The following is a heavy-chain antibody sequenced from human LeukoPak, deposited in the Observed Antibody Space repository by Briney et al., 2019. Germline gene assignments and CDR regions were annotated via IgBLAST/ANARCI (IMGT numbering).Heavy chain of an antibody. V-gene: IGHV3-23*01. CDR2: ISGSGLST. J-gene: IGHJ4*02. CDR3: AREDGYCSGGNCYSYFDS. D-gene: IGHD2-15*01. CDR1: GFTFSTYA. Sequence: GGSLRLSCAASGFTFSTYAMSWVRQAPGKGLEWVSGISGSGLSTSYADSVKGRFTISRDNSKNTLYLQMNSLRAEDTAVYFCAREDGYCSGGNCYSYFDSWGQGTLVTVSS.